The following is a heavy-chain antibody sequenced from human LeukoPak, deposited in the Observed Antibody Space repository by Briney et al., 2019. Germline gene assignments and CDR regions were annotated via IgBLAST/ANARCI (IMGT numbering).Heavy chain of an antibody. CDR3: ARTYAYSSGRTFDY. V-gene: IGHV4-39*07. CDR2: IYHSGST. J-gene: IGHJ4*02. D-gene: IGHD6-19*01. Sequence: KPSETLSLTCTVSGGSISSGSYYWGWIRQPPGKGLEWIGSIYHSGSTYYNPSLKSRVTISVDTSKNQFSLKLSSVTAADTAVYYCARTYAYSSGRTFDYWGQGTLVTVSS. CDR1: GGSISSGSYY.